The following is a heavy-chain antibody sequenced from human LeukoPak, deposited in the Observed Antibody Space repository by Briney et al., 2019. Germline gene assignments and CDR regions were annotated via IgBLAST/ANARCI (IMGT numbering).Heavy chain of an antibody. Sequence: TSETLSLTCTVSGGSINSYNWNWIRQPPGKGLEWIGYISYNGSPDYNPSFKSRVTMSVDTSQGQFSLRLSSVTAADTAVYYCAGFRGTSSWQQRVFDYWGQGAPVTVSS. CDR3: AGFRGTSSWQQRVFDY. D-gene: IGHD2-15*01. CDR1: GGSINSYN. J-gene: IGHJ4*02. V-gene: IGHV4-59*08. CDR2: ISYNGSP.